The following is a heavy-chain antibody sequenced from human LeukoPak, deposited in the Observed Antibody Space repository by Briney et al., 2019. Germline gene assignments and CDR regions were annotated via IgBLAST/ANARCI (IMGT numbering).Heavy chain of an antibody. D-gene: IGHD3-10*01. CDR1: GGSISSSRDY. V-gene: IGHV4-39*07. CDR3: ARGRVRGVILRGWFDP. Sequence: SETLSLTCTVSGGSISSSRDYWAWIRQPPGKGLEWIANIYYSGSTYYSPSLKSRVTISVDTSKNQFSLKLSSVTAADTAVYYCARGRVRGVILRGWFDPWGQGTLVTVSS. CDR2: IYYSGST. J-gene: IGHJ5*02.